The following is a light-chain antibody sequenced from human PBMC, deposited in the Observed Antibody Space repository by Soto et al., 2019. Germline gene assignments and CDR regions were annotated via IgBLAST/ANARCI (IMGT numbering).Light chain of an antibody. CDR2: GNS. Sequence: QSVLTQPPSVSGAPGQRVTISCTGSSSNIGAGYDVHWYQQLPGTAPKLLISGNSNRPSGVPDRFSGSKSGTSASLAITGLQAEDEADYYCQSYDSSLSVDVFGTGTKVTVL. CDR1: SSNIGAGYD. V-gene: IGLV1-40*01. J-gene: IGLJ1*01. CDR3: QSYDSSLSVDV.